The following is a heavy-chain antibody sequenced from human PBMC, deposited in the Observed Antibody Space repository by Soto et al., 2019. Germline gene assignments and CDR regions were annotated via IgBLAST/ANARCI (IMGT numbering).Heavy chain of an antibody. J-gene: IGHJ4*02. V-gene: IGHV3-30*04. CDR2: IAYDGRNK. Sequence: GGSLRLSCAASGFTFSSYAMHWVRQAPGKGLEWVAVIAYDGRNKYYADSVKGRFTISRDNSKNTLYLQMNSLRIEDTAVYYCARELERVFDYWGKGTLVTVSS. CDR1: GFTFSSYA. D-gene: IGHD1-1*01. CDR3: ARELERVFDY.